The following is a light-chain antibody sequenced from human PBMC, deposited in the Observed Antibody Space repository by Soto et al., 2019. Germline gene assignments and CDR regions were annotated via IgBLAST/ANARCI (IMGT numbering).Light chain of an antibody. J-gene: IGKJ2*01. V-gene: IGKV1-39*01. CDR3: QQSYSTPYT. Sequence: DIQMTQSPSSLSADVGDRVTITCRASQSISSYLNWYQQKPGKAPNLLIYAASSLQSGVPSRFSGSGSGTDFTLTISSLQPGDFATYYCQQSYSTPYTFGQGTNLEIK. CDR2: AAS. CDR1: QSISSY.